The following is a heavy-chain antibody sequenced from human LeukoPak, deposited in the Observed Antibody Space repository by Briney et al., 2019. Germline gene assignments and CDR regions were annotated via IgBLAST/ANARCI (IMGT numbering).Heavy chain of an antibody. Sequence: ASVKVSCKAFGYTFTGYSMHWVRQAPGQGLERMGWINPNSGSTNYAQKFQGRVTMTRDTSISTAYMELSRLRSDDTAVYYCARENESPHFDYWGQGTLVTVSS. CDR1: GYTFTGYS. V-gene: IGHV1-2*02. D-gene: IGHD1-1*01. J-gene: IGHJ4*02. CDR2: INPNSGST. CDR3: ARENESPHFDY.